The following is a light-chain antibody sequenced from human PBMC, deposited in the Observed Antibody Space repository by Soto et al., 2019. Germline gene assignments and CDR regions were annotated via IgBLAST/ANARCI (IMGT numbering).Light chain of an antibody. CDR3: SSYAGNNIVV. CDR2: EVS. CDR1: SSDVGGYNS. V-gene: IGLV2-8*01. J-gene: IGLJ2*01. Sequence: QSALTQPPSASGSPGHSVTLSCTGTSSDVGGYNSVSWYQQHPGKAPKLMIYEVSKRPSGVPDRFSGSKSGNTASLTVSGLQAEDEADYYCSSYAGNNIVVFGGGTKLTVL.